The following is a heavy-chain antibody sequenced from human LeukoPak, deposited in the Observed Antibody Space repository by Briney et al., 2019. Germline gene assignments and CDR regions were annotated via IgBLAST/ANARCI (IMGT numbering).Heavy chain of an antibody. CDR2: INHSGST. V-gene: IGHV4-34*01. CDR3: ANRVRNYYYMDV. D-gene: IGHD4/OR15-4a*01. CDR1: GGSFSGYY. Sequence: SETLSLTCAVYGGSFSGYYWSWIRQPPGKGLEWIGEINHSGSTNYNPSLKSRVTISVDTSKNQFSLKLSSVTAADTAVYYCANRVRNYYYMDVWGKGTTVTISS. J-gene: IGHJ6*03.